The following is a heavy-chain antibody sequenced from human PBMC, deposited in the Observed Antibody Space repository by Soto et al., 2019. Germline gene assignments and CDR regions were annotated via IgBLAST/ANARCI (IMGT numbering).Heavy chain of an antibody. D-gene: IGHD1-7*01. CDR2: ISSSGDST. CDR1: AFNFCSYS. CDR3: ARDGVPSTEYTWNYGTYFDC. V-gene: IGHV3-23*01. J-gene: IGHJ4*02. Sequence: WRSVTLSGAPCAFNFCSYSLISVRQGPGKGLGWVSTISSSGDSTYYADSVKGRFTISRDSTKQTLYLQMNSLRPNDTAMYYCARDGVPSTEYTWNYGTYFDCWCQGTLVTVSS.